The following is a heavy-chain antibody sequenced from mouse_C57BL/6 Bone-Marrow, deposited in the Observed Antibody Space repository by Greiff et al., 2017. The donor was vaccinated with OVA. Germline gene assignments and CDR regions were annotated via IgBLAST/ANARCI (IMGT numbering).Heavy chain of an antibody. CDR3: APEAH. CDR2: ISSGSSTI. V-gene: IGHV5-17*01. CDR1: GFTFSDYG. J-gene: IGHJ3*01. Sequence: DVHLVESGGGLVKPGGSLKLSCAASGFTFSDYGMHWVRQAPEKGLEWVAYISSGSSTIYYADTGKGRFTISRDNAKNTLFLQMTSLRAEDTAMYYCAPEAHWGQGSLFTVSA.